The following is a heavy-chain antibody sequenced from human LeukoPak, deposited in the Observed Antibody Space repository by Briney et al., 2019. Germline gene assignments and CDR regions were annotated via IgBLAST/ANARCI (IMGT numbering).Heavy chain of an antibody. Sequence: SVKVSCKASGGTFSSYAISWVRQAPGQGLEWMGGIIPIFGTANYAQKFQGRVTMTRDMSTSTVYMELSSLRSEDTAVYYCATQNDGDTAMATAAYYYYMDVWGKGTTVTVSS. CDR3: ATQNDGDTAMATAAYYYYMDV. D-gene: IGHD5-18*01. J-gene: IGHJ6*03. CDR2: IIPIFGTA. V-gene: IGHV1-69*05. CDR1: GGTFSSYA.